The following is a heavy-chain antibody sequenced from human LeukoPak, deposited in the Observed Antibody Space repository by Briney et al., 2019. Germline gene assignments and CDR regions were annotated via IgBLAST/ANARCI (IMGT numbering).Heavy chain of an antibody. Sequence: SETLSLTCTVSGGSISSYYWSWIRQPPGKGLEWIGYIYYSGSTNYNPSLKSRVTISVDTSKNQFSLKLSSVTAADTAVYYCARGGADYGDYGRYFDYWGQGTPVTVSS. V-gene: IGHV4-59*01. J-gene: IGHJ4*02. CDR1: GGSISSYY. CDR3: ARGGADYGDYGRYFDY. CDR2: IYYSGST. D-gene: IGHD4-17*01.